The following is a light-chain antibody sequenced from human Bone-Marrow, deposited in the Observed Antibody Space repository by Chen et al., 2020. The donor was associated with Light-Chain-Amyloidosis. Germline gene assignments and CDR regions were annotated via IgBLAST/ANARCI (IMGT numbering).Light chain of an antibody. Sequence: NFMLTQPPSVSESPGKTVLISCTRSSGSIATNYVQWYQQRPGSSPTTVIYEDDQRPSGVPDRFSGSIDRSSNAASLTSSGLKTEDEADYYCQSYQGSSQGVFGGGTKLTVL. J-gene: IGLJ3*02. CDR2: EDD. V-gene: IGLV6-57*01. CDR1: SGSIATNY. CDR3: QSYQGSSQGV.